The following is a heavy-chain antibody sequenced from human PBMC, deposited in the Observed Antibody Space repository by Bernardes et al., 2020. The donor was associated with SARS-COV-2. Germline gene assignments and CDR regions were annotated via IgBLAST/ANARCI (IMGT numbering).Heavy chain of an antibody. D-gene: IGHD6-19*01. J-gene: IGHJ4*02. V-gene: IGHV3-30-3*01. CDR1: GFTFSNYA. Sequence: GSLRLSCAASGFTFSNYAMHWVRQAPAKGLEWVAIISYDGSNKYYADSVKGRFTISRDNSKNTLYLQMNSLRAEDTAVYYCARGYSSGWQSDYWGLGTLVTVSS. CDR3: ARGYSSGWQSDY. CDR2: ISYDGSNK.